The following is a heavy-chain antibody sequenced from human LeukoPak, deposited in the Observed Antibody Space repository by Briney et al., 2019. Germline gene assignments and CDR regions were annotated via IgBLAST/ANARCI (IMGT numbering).Heavy chain of an antibody. D-gene: IGHD3-16*01. Sequence: SETLSLTCTVSGGSVSSGSYYWSWIRQPPGKGLEWIGYIYYSGSTNYNPSLKSRVTISLDTSKNQFSLNLSSVTAADTAVYYCARAGGPPGAFDIWGQGTMVTVSS. J-gene: IGHJ3*02. CDR2: IYYSGST. CDR1: GGSVSSGSYY. V-gene: IGHV4-61*01. CDR3: ARAGGPPGAFDI.